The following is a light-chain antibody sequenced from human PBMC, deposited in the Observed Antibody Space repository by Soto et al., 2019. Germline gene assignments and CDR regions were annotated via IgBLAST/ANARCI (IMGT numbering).Light chain of an antibody. J-gene: IGKJ2*01. CDR3: QQYNLDPYT. CDR1: QSIVNW. CDR2: DAS. Sequence: DIQMTQSPSTLSASVGDRVIITCRASQSIVNWLAWYQQKPGKAPKLLISDASKLESGVPPRFSGVGSGTDFTLTISNLQPDDSATYYCQQYNLDPYTFGQGTKLEIK. V-gene: IGKV1-5*01.